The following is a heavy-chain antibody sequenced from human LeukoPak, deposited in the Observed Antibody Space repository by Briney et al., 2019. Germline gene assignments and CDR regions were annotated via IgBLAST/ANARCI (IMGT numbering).Heavy chain of an antibody. Sequence: GGSLRLSCAASGFTFSTYWMHRVRQAPGKGLVWVSRINSDGSSTSYADSVKGRFTISRDNAKNTLYLQMNSLRAEDTAVYYCARACSFGSCHAGDYWGQGILVTVSS. D-gene: IGHD2-15*01. J-gene: IGHJ4*02. CDR1: GFTFSTYW. V-gene: IGHV3-74*01. CDR2: INSDGSST. CDR3: ARACSFGSCHAGDY.